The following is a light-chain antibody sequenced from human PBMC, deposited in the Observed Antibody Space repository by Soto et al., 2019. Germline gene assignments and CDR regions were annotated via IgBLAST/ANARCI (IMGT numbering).Light chain of an antibody. V-gene: IGKV1-39*01. CDR3: QQSFRTPFT. CDR2: AAS. J-gene: IGKJ3*01. Sequence: DIQMTQSPSSLSASVGDRVNITCRASQSISSYLNWYQQKPGKAPKLLVYAASRLQSGVPSRFSGTGSGTDFTLTISSLQPEDFATYSCQQSFRTPFTFGPGTKVDIK. CDR1: QSISSY.